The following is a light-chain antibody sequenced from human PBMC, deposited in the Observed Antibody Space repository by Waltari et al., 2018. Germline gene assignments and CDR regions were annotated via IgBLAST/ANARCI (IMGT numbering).Light chain of an antibody. CDR2: ANN. J-gene: IGLJ2*01. V-gene: IGLV1-44*01. CDR3: AAWDDSLNGWV. Sequence: QSVLTQPPSVTGTPGQRVTIYCSGRSANIGIKTVTRFPQFPGTAPKLLIYANNWRPSGVPDRFSGTKSGTSASLAISGLQSEDDATYYCAAWDDSLNGWVFGGGTKLTVL. CDR1: SANIGIKT.